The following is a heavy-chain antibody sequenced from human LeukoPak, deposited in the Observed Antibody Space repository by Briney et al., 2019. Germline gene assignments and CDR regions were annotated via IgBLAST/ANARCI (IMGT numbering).Heavy chain of an antibody. CDR3: AKRGVVIRVFLVGFHKEAYYFDS. V-gene: IGHV3-23*01. Sequence: GGSLILSCVASGFTFSNYARSWVRQAPGKGLGWVSSIFHIGGDTYYTDSVKGVSTISRDTPRNTLSLHMNSMRAEDTAVYFCAKRGVVIRVFLVGFHKEAYYFDSWGQGALVTVSS. CDR2: IFHIGGDT. J-gene: IGHJ4*02. D-gene: IGHD3-10*01. CDR1: GFTFSNYA.